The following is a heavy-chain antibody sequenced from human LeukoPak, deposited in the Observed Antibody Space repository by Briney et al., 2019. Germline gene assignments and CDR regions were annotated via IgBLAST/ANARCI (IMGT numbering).Heavy chain of an antibody. CDR2: ISGGGGST. Sequence: RGSLRLSCAASGFTFSSYAMSWVRQTPGKGLEWVSAISGGGGSTYYADSVKGRFTISRDNSRNTLYLQMNSLRVEDTAVYYCTKDLERLHVYWGQGTLVTVSS. CDR3: TKDLERLHVY. V-gene: IGHV3-23*01. CDR1: GFTFSSYA. D-gene: IGHD1-1*01. J-gene: IGHJ4*02.